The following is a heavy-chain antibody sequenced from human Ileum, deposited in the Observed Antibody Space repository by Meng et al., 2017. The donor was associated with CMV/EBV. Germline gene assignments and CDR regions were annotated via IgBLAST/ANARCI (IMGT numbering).Heavy chain of an antibody. Sequence: QVQLEESGPGLVKPPSTLSPNSTVSVGSPAGGYCWSWIRQPAGKGLEWIGRIYTSGSTNYNPSLKSRFTISVDTSKNQFSLNLTSVTAADTAVYYCARDSAWLIDQWGQGTLVIVSS. V-gene: IGHV4-61*02. CDR3: ARDSAWLIDQ. J-gene: IGHJ4*02. D-gene: IGHD6-19*01. CDR2: IYTSGST. CDR1: VGSPAGGYC.